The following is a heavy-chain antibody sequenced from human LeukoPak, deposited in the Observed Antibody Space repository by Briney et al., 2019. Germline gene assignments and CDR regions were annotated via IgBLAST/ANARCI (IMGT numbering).Heavy chain of an antibody. CDR2: MSFDGNSQ. J-gene: IGHJ5*02. D-gene: IGHD2-2*01. CDR3: ARGGIVVVPAEIYNWFDP. V-gene: IGHV3-30-3*01. CDR1: GFTFSTYP. Sequence: PGGSLRLSCAASGFTFSTYPMHWVRQAPGKGLEWVAVMSFDGNSQYYSDSVRGRFTVSRDNAKSTLYLRMNSLRAEDTAVYYCARGGIVVVPAEIYNWFDPWGQGTLVTVSS.